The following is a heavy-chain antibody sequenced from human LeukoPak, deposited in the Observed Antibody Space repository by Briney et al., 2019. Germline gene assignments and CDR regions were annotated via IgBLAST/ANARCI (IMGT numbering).Heavy chain of an antibody. J-gene: IGHJ6*03. D-gene: IGHD3-16*01. CDR1: GFTFSSHR. CDR3: ARHGANYYYYYMDV. V-gene: IGHV3-7*03. CDR2: IKKDGSEK. Sequence: GGSLRLSCAASGFTFSSHRMSWVRQAPGKGLEWVANIKKDGSEKYYVDSVKGRFTISRDNSKNTLYLQMNSLRAEDTAVYYCARHGANYYYYYMDVWGKGTTVTVSS.